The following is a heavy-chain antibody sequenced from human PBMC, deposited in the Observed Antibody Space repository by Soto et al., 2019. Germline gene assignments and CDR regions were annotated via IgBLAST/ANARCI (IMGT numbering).Heavy chain of an antibody. CDR2: ISWDGGST. Sequence: GGSLRLSCAASGFTFDDYTMHWVRQAPGKGLEWVSLISWDGGSTYYADSVKGRFTISRDNSKNSLYLQMNSLRTEDTALYYCAKNGCSSTSCPHPDYYYYGMDVWGQGTTVTVSS. V-gene: IGHV3-43*01. D-gene: IGHD2-2*01. CDR1: GFTFDDYT. CDR3: AKNGCSSTSCPHPDYYYYGMDV. J-gene: IGHJ6*02.